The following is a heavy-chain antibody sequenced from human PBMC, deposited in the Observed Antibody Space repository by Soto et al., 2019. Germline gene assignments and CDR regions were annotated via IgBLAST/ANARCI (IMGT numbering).Heavy chain of an antibody. Sequence: GGSLRLSCAASGFTFSSYGMHWVRQAPGKGLEWVAVIPYDGSNKYYADSVKGRFTISRDNSKNTLYLQMNSLRAEDTAVYYCANHYDSSGYYYGIAFWGQGTLVTVSS. V-gene: IGHV3-30*18. CDR2: IPYDGSNK. CDR1: GFTFSSYG. CDR3: ANHYDSSGYYYGIAF. J-gene: IGHJ4*02. D-gene: IGHD3-22*01.